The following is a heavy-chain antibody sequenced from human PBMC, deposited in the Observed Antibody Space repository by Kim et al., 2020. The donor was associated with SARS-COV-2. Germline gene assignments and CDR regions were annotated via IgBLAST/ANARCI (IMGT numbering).Heavy chain of an antibody. Sequence: ASVKVSCKASGYTFTSYGISWVRQAPGQGLEWMGWISAYNGNTNYAQKLQGRVTMTTDTSTSTAYMELRSLRSDDTAVYYCARDHPKEKPGLRGVIESFYYYYGMDVWGQGTTVTVSS. CDR3: ARDHPKEKPGLRGVIESFYYYYGMDV. CDR1: GYTFTSYG. D-gene: IGHD3-10*01. CDR2: ISAYNGNT. J-gene: IGHJ6*02. V-gene: IGHV1-18*04.